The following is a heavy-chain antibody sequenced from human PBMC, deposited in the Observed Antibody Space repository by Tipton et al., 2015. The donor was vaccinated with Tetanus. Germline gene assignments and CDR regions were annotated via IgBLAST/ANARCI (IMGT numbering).Heavy chain of an antibody. D-gene: IGHD1-26*01. CDR1: GYTFTGYY. J-gene: IGHJ6*02. CDR3: ARGGQVGATPYYYYGMDV. CDR2: INPSSGGT. V-gene: IGHV1-2*02. Sequence: QLVQSGAEVKKPGASVKVSCKASGYTFTGYYMHWVRQAPGQGLEWMGWINPSSGGTNYAQKFQGRVPMTRDTSISTAYMELSRLRSDDTAVYYCARGGQVGATPYYYYGMDVWGQGTTVTVSS.